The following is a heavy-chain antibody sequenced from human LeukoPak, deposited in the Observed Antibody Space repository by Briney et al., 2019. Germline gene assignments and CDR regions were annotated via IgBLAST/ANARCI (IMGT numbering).Heavy chain of an antibody. J-gene: IGHJ3*01. Sequence: ASVKVSCKASGYTFSTYGISWVRQAPGQGLEWMGWISAYKGNTYYAQKLQGRVTMTTDTSTSTAYMELRSLRSDDTATYYCARDLYYYGSGSYYDVFDVWGQGTMVTVSS. CDR3: ARDLYYYGSGSYYDVFDV. CDR2: ISAYKGNT. CDR1: GYTFSTYG. V-gene: IGHV1-18*01. D-gene: IGHD3-10*01.